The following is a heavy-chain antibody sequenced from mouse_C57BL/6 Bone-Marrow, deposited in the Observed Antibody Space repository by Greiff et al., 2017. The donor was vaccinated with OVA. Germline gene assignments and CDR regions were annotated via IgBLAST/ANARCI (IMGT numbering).Heavy chain of an antibody. CDR2: IYPRSGNT. V-gene: IGHV1-81*01. CDR1: GYTFTSYC. Sequence: QVQLQQSGAELARPGASVKLSCKASGYTFTSYCIRWVKQRTGQGLEWIGEIYPRSGNTYYNEKFKGKATLTADKSSSTAYMELRSLTSEDSAVYFCARWLCSCYLRAPGYWGQGTTLTVSS. D-gene: IGHD5-1*01. J-gene: IGHJ2*01. CDR3: ARWLCSCYLRAPGY.